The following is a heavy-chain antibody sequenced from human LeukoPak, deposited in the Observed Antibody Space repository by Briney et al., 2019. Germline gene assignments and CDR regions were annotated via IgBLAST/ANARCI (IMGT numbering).Heavy chain of an antibody. J-gene: IGHJ6*02. D-gene: IGHD6-19*01. CDR1: GFTVSSNY. CDR3: ARGRIAVALYYGMDV. Sequence: GGSLRLSCAASGFTVSSNYMSWVRQAPGKGLEWVSVIYSGGSTYYADSVKGRFTISRDNSKNTVYLQMNSLRAADTAVYYCARGRIAVALYYGMDVWGHGTTVTVFS. CDR2: IYSGGST. V-gene: IGHV3-66*01.